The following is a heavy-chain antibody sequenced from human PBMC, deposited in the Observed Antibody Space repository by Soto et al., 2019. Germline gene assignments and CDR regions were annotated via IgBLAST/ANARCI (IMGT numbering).Heavy chain of an antibody. V-gene: IGHV3-23*01. CDR1: GFTFSSYT. CDR3: AREFASGSPNYDY. Sequence: PGGSLRLSCAASGFTFSSYTMSWVRQAPGKGLEWVSTFTNYGATYYADSVKGRFTISRDNSKNTLYLQMNSLRAEDTAVYYCAREFASGSPNYDYWGLGTLVTVPS. D-gene: IGHD3-10*01. CDR2: FTNYGAT. J-gene: IGHJ4*02.